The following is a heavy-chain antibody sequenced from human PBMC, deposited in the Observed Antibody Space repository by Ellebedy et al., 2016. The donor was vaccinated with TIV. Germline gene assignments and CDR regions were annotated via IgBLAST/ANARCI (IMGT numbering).Heavy chain of an antibody. J-gene: IGHJ4*02. CDR3: ARHGSGGSGWYDY. CDR1: GVSIRGYY. Sequence: MPSETLSLTCAVSGVSIRGYYWSWIRQPPGKELEWIGFIYSSGSTTYRPSLRSRLTMSVDSSRNQISLRLSYVTAADTAVYYCARHGSGGSGWYDYWGQGTLVTVSS. CDR2: IYSSGST. D-gene: IGHD6-19*01. V-gene: IGHV4-59*08.